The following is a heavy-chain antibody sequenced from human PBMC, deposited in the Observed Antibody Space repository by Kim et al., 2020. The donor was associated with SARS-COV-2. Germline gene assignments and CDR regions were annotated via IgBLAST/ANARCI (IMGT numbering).Heavy chain of an antibody. V-gene: IGHV1-18*01. CDR1: GYTFTSYG. J-gene: IGHJ5*02. D-gene: IGHD3-16*02. Sequence: ASVKVSCKASGYTFTSYGISWVRQAPGQGLEWMGWISAYNGNTNYAQKLQGRVTMTTDTSTSTAYMELRSPRSDDTPVYYCARGEYDYVWGSYRSYNWFDPWGQGTLVTVSS. CDR3: ARGEYDYVWGSYRSYNWFDP. CDR2: ISAYNGNT.